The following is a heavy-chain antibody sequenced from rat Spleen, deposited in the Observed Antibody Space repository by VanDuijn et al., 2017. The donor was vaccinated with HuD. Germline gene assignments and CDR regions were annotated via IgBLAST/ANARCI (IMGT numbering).Heavy chain of an antibody. CDR2: ISYDGSST. V-gene: IGHV5-29*01. Sequence: EVQLVESDGGLVQPGRSLKLSCAASGFTFSDYYMAWVRQAPTKGLEWVATISYDGSSTYYRDSVKGRFTISRDNAKSTLYLQMDSLRSEDTATYYCARGDDYNYFDYWGQGVMVTVSS. CDR1: GFTFSDYY. D-gene: IGHD1-6*01. J-gene: IGHJ2*01. CDR3: ARGDDYNYFDY.